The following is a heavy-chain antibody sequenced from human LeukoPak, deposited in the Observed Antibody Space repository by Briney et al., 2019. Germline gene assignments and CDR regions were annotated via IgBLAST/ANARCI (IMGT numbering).Heavy chain of an antibody. D-gene: IGHD4-23*01. Sequence: ASVKVSCKASGGTFSSYAISWVRQAPGHGLELVGAITPIFGTPNYVEKFQGRVTISADESTSTAYMELSSLTSEDTAVYYCTRSTKVVSRTFDYWAREPWSPSPQ. CDR3: TRSTKVVSRTFDY. J-gene: IGHJ4*02. CDR2: ITPIFGTP. CDR1: GGTFSSYA. V-gene: IGHV1-69*13.